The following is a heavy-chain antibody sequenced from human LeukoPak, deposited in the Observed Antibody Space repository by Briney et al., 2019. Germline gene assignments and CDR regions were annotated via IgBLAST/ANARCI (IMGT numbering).Heavy chain of an antibody. CDR2: ISAYNGYT. CDR1: GYTFTTYG. Sequence: GASVKVPCKASGYTFTTYGITWVRQAPGQGLEWMGWISAYNGYTNYAQNLQGRVTMTTDTSTSTAYMELRSLRSDDTAVYYCARGAAAGYYGWFDPWGQGTLVTVSS. V-gene: IGHV1-18*01. J-gene: IGHJ5*02. CDR3: ARGAAAGYYGWFDP. D-gene: IGHD6-13*01.